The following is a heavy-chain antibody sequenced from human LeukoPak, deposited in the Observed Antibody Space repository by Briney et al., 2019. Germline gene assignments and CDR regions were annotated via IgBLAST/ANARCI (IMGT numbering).Heavy chain of an antibody. CDR1: GGSISSSSYY. D-gene: IGHD4-23*01. CDR2: IYFSGST. J-gene: IGHJ4*02. Sequence: SETLSLTCTVSGGSISSSSYYWSWIRQPPGKGLEWIGYIYFSGSTHYNPSLKSRVTISVDTSKNQFSLRLSSVTAADTAVYYCARVTLRGYTIDYWGQGTLVTVSS. V-gene: IGHV4-30-4*01. CDR3: ARVTLRGYTIDY.